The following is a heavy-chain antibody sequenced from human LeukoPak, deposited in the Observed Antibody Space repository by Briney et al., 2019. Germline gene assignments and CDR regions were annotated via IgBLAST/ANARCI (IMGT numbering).Heavy chain of an antibody. CDR1: GGTFISCA. V-gene: IGHV1-69*13. CDR3: ARDLTLNRRSGPQILFRY. J-gene: IGHJ4*02. CDR2: IIPIFATA. Sequence: GASVKVSCKASGGTFISCAISWVRQAPGQGLEWMGGIIPIFATANYAQKFQGRVTITADESTSTAYMELSGLRSDDTAVYYCARDLTLNRRSGPQILFRYWGQGTLVTVSS. D-gene: IGHD6-19*01.